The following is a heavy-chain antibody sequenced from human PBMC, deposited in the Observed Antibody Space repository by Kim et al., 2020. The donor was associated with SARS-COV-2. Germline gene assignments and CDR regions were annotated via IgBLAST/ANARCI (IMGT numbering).Heavy chain of an antibody. CDR3: ARDRPPAHYGDYVAAFDI. CDR2: IYSGGST. D-gene: IGHD4-17*01. CDR1: GFTVSSNY. J-gene: IGHJ3*02. V-gene: IGHV3-53*01. Sequence: GGSLRLSCAASGFTVSSNYMSWVRQAPGKGLEWVSVIYSGGSTYYADSVEGRFTISRDNSKNTLYLQMNSLRAADTAVYYCARDRPPAHYGDYVAAFDIWGPGTMVTVSS.